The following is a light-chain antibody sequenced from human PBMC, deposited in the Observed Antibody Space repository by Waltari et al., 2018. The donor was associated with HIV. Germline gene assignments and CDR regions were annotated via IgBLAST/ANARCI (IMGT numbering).Light chain of an antibody. V-gene: IGLV3-1*01. CDR3: QAWDTSSVL. CDR2: QDK. J-gene: IGLJ2*01. Sequence: YELTQPPSVSVSPGQTASITCSGDKLGDKYACWYQQKPGQSPVVVIYQDKKRPAGIPERFSGSNSENTATLTISGTQAMDEADYYCQAWDTSSVLFGGGTKLTVL. CDR1: KLGDKY.